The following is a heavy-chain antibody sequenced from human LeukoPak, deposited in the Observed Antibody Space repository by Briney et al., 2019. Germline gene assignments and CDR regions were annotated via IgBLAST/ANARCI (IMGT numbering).Heavy chain of an antibody. CDR2: INPSGGST. D-gene: IGHD6-13*01. V-gene: IGHV1-46*01. CDR3: ARDRRGSSWSIVEYYFDY. Sequence: ASVKVSCKASGYTFTSYDINWVRQAPGQGLEWMGIINPSGGSTSYAQKFQGRVTMTRDMSTSTVYMELSSLRSEDTAVYYCARDRRGSSWSIVEYYFDYWGQGTLVTVSS. CDR1: GYTFTSYD. J-gene: IGHJ4*02.